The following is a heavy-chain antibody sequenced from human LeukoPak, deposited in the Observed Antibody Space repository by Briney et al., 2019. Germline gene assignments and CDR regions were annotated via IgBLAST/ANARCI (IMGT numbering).Heavy chain of an antibody. Sequence: SETLSPTCTVSGVSITSYYSSWIRQSPGKGLEWIGYIFYTGSMNYNPSLKSRVTMSVDTSKNQFSLELSSVTAADTAAYYCTKETSPMIWGQGTLVTVSS. V-gene: IGHV4-59*01. CDR1: GVSITSYY. CDR3: TKETSPMI. CDR2: IFYTGSM. D-gene: IGHD3-22*01. J-gene: IGHJ4*02.